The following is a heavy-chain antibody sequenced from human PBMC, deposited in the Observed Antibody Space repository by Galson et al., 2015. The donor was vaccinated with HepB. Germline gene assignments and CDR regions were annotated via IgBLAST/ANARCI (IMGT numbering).Heavy chain of an antibody. Sequence: SLRLSCAASGFTFDDYAMHWVRQAPGKGLEWVSGISWNSGSIGYADSVKGRFTISRDNAKNSLYLQMNSLRAEDTALYYCAKSQRDYSGSYYPNPYFDYWGQGTLVTVSS. CDR2: ISWNSGSI. CDR1: GFTFDDYA. V-gene: IGHV3-9*01. CDR3: AKSQRDYSGSYYPNPYFDY. D-gene: IGHD1-26*01. J-gene: IGHJ4*02.